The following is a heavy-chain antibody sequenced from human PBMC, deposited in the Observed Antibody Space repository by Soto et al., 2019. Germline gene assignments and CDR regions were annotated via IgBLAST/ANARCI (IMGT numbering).Heavy chain of an antibody. D-gene: IGHD3-3*01. CDR2: INPNSGGT. Sequence: ASVKVSCKASGYTFTSYYMHWVRQAPGQGLEWMGWINPNSGGTNYAQKFQGWVTMTRDTSISTAYMELSRLRSDDTAVYYCARAGITIFGVVIASPFDYWGQGTLVTVSS. J-gene: IGHJ4*02. CDR1: GYTFTSYY. V-gene: IGHV1-2*04. CDR3: ARAGITIFGVVIASPFDY.